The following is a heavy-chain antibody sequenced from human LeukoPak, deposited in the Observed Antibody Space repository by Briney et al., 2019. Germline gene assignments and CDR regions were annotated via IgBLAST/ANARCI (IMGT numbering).Heavy chain of an antibody. Sequence: GGSLRLSCAASGFTFSDYYMSWIRQAPGKGLEWVSYISSSGSTIYYADSVKGRFIISRDNSKNMLYLQLNSLRADDTAMYYCARNLGPFDVRGHGTMVTVSS. CDR1: GFTFSDYY. CDR3: ARNLGPFDV. CDR2: ISSSGSTI. J-gene: IGHJ3*01. D-gene: IGHD3-16*01. V-gene: IGHV3-11*01.